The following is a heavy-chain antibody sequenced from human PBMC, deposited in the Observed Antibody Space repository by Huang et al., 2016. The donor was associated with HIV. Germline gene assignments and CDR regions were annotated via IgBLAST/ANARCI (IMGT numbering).Heavy chain of an antibody. Sequence: QVQLVQSGPEVKKPGASVKVSCQTSGYIFSNYDTNWVRQAPGQGLQWMGWLNPNSGKTAYGQNFQGRVTLTRSTSTGAAYMVLNSLTSQDTAVYCCARLTSGWYQDYWGQGTLVTVSS. CDR1: GYIFSNYD. J-gene: IGHJ4*02. CDR2: LNPNSGKT. CDR3: ARLTSGWYQDY. D-gene: IGHD6-19*01. V-gene: IGHV1-8*01.